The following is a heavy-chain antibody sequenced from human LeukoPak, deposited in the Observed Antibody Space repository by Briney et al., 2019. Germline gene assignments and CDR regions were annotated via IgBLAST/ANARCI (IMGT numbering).Heavy chain of an antibody. V-gene: IGHV3-30-3*01. CDR2: ISSDEYNK. D-gene: IGHD6-13*01. J-gene: IGHJ4*02. Sequence: GGSLRLSCAASGYTFSNYAMHWVRQAPGKGLEWVAIISSDEYNKYYADSVKGRFTISRDNSKNTLYLQMNSLRVEDTAVYYCARDLELSVAAAGTVGGYWGQGTLVTVSS. CDR1: GYTFSNYA. CDR3: ARDLELSVAAAGTVGGY.